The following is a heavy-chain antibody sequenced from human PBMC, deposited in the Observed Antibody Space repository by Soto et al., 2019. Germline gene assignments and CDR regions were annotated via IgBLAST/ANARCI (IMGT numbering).Heavy chain of an antibody. CDR1: GFTFSSYA. V-gene: IGHV3-23*01. CDR2: ISGSGGST. Sequence: GGSLRLSCAASGFTFSSYAMSWVRQAPGKGLEWVSAISGSGGSTYYADSVKGRFTVSRDNSKNTLNLQMNRLRAEDTAVYYFARAGDFWSGYSRAGYYGMDVWGQGTTVTVSS. J-gene: IGHJ6*02. D-gene: IGHD3-3*01. CDR3: ARAGDFWSGYSRAGYYGMDV.